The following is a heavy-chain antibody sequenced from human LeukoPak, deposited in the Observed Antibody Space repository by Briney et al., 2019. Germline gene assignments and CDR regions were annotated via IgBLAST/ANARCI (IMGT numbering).Heavy chain of an antibody. CDR3: ARGGVSGLRFLEWLFLDV. CDR1: GFTFSSYS. CDR2: ISSSSSYI. V-gene: IGHV3-21*01. Sequence: GGFLRLSCAASGFTFSSYSMNWVRQAPGKGLEWVSSISSSSSYIYYADSVKGRFTISRDNAKNSLYLQMNSLRAEDTAVYYCARGGVSGLRFLEWLFLDVWGKGTTVTVSS. J-gene: IGHJ6*04. D-gene: IGHD3-3*01.